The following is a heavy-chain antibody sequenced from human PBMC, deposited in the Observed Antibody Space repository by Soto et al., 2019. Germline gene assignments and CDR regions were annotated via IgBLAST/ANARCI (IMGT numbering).Heavy chain of an antibody. J-gene: IGHJ5*02. CDR3: ANSQYYYDSSGYSPLNWLDP. Sequence: GASVKVSCKASGGTFSSYAISWVRQAPGQGLEWMGGIIPIFGTANYAQKFQGRVTITADKSTSTAYMELSSLRSEDTAVYYCANSQYYYDSSGYSPLNWLDPSGPGTILTGYS. D-gene: IGHD3-22*01. CDR1: GGTFSSYA. CDR2: IIPIFGTA. V-gene: IGHV1-69*06.